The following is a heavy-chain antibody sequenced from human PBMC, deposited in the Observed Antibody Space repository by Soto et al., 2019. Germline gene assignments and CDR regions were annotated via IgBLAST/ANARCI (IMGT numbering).Heavy chain of an antibody. CDR1: GFTFSSYA. Sequence: QVQLVESGGGVVQPGRSLRLSCAASGFTFSSYAMHWVRQAPGKGLEWVAVISYDGSNKYYADSVKGRFTISRDNSKNTLYLQMNSLRAEDMAVYYCARDLRLGELSLLDYWGQGTLVTVSS. D-gene: IGHD3-16*02. J-gene: IGHJ4*02. CDR3: ARDLRLGELSLLDY. CDR2: ISYDGSNK. V-gene: IGHV3-30-3*01.